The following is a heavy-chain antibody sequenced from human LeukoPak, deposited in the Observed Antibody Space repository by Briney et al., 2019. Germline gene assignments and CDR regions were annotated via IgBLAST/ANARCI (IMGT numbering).Heavy chain of an antibody. Sequence: ASVKVSCKASGYTFTSYGISWVRQAPGQGLEWMGWISAYNGNTNYAQKLQGRVTMTTDTSTSTAYMELRSLRSDDTAVYYCARGGPYYDSSGYSDYWGQGTLVTVSS. CDR3: ARGGPYYDSSGYSDY. V-gene: IGHV1-18*01. CDR2: ISAYNGNT. J-gene: IGHJ4*02. CDR1: GYTFTSYG. D-gene: IGHD3-22*01.